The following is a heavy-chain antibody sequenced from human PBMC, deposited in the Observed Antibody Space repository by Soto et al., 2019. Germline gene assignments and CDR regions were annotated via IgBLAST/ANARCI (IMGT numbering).Heavy chain of an antibody. J-gene: IGHJ6*02. V-gene: IGHV1-69*06. CDR2: IIPIFGTA. CDR1: GGTFSSYA. D-gene: IGHD5-18*01. CDR3: ARDLVDTAMVTYYYYYGMDV. Sequence: GASVKVSCKASGGTFSSYAISWVRQAPGQGLEWMGGIIPIFGTANYAQKFQGRVTITADKSTSTAYMELSSLRSEDTAVYYCARDLVDTAMVTYYYYYGMDVWGQGTTVTV.